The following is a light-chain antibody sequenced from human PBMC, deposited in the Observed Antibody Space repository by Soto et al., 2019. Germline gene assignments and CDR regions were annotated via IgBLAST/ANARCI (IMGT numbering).Light chain of an antibody. J-gene: IGKJ1*01. CDR2: AAS. V-gene: IGKV3-20*01. CDR3: QQYNNWPSRT. Sequence: IVLTHSPGTLSLSPWERATLSCRSSQSVSSSYLAWYQQKPGQAPRLLIFAASSRASGIPDRFSGSGSGTDFTLTISRLEPEDFAVYYCQQYNNWPSRTFGQGTKVDIK. CDR1: QSVSSSY.